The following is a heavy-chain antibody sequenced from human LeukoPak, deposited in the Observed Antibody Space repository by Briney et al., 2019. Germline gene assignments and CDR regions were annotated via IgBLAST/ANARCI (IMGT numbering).Heavy chain of an antibody. CDR3: ARDPPAGDYYYYGMDV. CDR1: GFTFSSYS. V-gene: IGHV3-21*01. CDR2: ISSSSSYI. D-gene: IGHD1-14*01. Sequence: PGGSLRLSCAASGFTFSSYSMNWVRQAPGKGLEWVSSISSSSSYIYYADSVKGRFTISRDNAKNSLYLQMNSLRAEDTAVYYCARDPPAGDYYYYGMDVWGQGTTVTVSS. J-gene: IGHJ6*02.